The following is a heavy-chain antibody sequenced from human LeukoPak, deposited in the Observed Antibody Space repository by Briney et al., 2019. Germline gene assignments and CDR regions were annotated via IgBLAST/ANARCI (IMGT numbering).Heavy chain of an antibody. CDR3: ARSGYTDMDV. D-gene: IGHD3-22*01. V-gene: IGHV1-18*04. J-gene: IGHJ6*03. CDR2: ISAYNGNT. Sequence: ASVKVSCKASGYTFTGYYMHWVRQAPGQGLEWMGWISAYNGNTNYAQKLQGRVTMTTDTSTSTAYMELRSLRSDDTAVYYCARSGYTDMDVWGKGTTVTVSS. CDR1: GYTFTGYY.